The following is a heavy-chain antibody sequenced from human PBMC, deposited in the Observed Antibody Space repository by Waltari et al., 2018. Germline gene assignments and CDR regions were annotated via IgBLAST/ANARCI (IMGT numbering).Heavy chain of an antibody. CDR3: ATLPNYYDSSGYYEGDY. J-gene: IGHJ4*02. Sequence: QVQLQESGPGLVKPSETLSLTCAVSGYSISSGYYWGWIRQPPGKGLEWIGSIYHSGSTDDNPSLKSRVTISVDTSKNQFSLKLSSVTAADTAVYYCATLPNYYDSSGYYEGDYWGQGTLVTVSS. V-gene: IGHV4-38-2*01. CDR2: IYHSGST. D-gene: IGHD3-22*01. CDR1: GYSISSGYY.